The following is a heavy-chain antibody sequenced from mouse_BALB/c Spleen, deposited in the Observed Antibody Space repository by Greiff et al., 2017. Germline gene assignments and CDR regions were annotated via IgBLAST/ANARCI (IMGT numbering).Heavy chain of an antibody. J-gene: IGHJ1*01. V-gene: IGHV1S81*02. CDR3: TRWGYYGSWYFDV. CDR2: INPSNGGT. CDR1: GYTFTSYY. Sequence: VQLQQSGAELVKPGASVKLSCKASGYTFTSYYMYWVKQRPGQGLEWIGEINPSNGGTNLNEKFKSKATLTVDKSSSTAYMQLSSLTSEDSAVYYCTRWGYYGSWYFDVWDAGTTVTVSS. D-gene: IGHD1-1*01.